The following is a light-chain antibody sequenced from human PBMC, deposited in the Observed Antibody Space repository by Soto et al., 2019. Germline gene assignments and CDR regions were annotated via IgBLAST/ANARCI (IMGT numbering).Light chain of an antibody. CDR2: WAS. CDR1: QSVLYSSNNKNY. Sequence: DIVMTQSPDSLAVSLGERATINCKSSQSVLYSSNNKNYLAWYQQKPRQPPKLLIYWASTRESGVPDRFSGSGSGTDFTLTISSLQAEDVAVYYCLQYYSSPQGTFGQGTKVEIK. V-gene: IGKV4-1*01. CDR3: LQYYSSPQGT. J-gene: IGKJ1*01.